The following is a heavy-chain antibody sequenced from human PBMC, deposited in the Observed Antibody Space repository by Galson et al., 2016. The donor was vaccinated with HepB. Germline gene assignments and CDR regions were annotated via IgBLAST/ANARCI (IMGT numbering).Heavy chain of an antibody. D-gene: IGHD6-19*01. CDR1: GFNFSNYG. CDR3: AKDGGWLSTASYYFDY. J-gene: IGHJ4*02. Sequence: SLRLSCAASGFNFSNYGMHWIRQAPGKGLEWVAAIFYDGSNKYYADSVKGRFTISRGYSKNTLTLQMNSLRLEDTAVYYCAKDGGWLSTASYYFDYWGQGTLVTVSS. V-gene: IGHV3-30*18. CDR2: IFYDGSNK.